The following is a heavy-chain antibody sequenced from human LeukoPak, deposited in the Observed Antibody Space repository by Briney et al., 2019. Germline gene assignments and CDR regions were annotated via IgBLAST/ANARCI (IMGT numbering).Heavy chain of an antibody. Sequence: GGSLRLSCAASGFTFSSYPMSWVRQAPAKGLQWVSAISGGGGSAYYADSVKGRFTISRDNSKNTLYLQMNSLRAEDTAVYYCAKDPNSGRAWGQGTLVTVSS. V-gene: IGHV3-23*01. CDR3: AKDPNSGRA. D-gene: IGHD1-26*01. CDR1: GFTFSSYP. CDR2: ISGGGGSA. J-gene: IGHJ5*02.